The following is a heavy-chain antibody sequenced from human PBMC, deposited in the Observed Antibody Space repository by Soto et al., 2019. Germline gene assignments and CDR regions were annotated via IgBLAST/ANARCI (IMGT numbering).Heavy chain of an antibody. CDR3: AISDYGERDYYMDG. J-gene: IGHJ6*03. V-gene: IGHV3-66*01. CDR2: IYSGGST. D-gene: IGHD4-17*01. CDR1: GFTVSSNY. Sequence: GGSLRLSCAASGFTVSSNYMSWVRQAPGKGLEWVSVIYSGGSTYYADSVKGRFTISRDNSKNTLYLQMNSLRAEDTAVYYCAISDYGERDYYMDGWDKGTTVTVAS.